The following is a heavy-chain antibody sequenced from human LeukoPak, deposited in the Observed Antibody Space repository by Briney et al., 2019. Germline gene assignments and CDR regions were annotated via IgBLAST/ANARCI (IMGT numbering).Heavy chain of an antibody. J-gene: IGHJ5*02. Sequence: SETLSLTCTVSGGSISSDYWSWIRQPPGKRLEWIGYIDNSGNTNYNPSLKSRVTISVDTPKNQFSLRLSSVTAADTAVYYCATSTGTIYTWFDPWGQGTLVTVSS. CDR1: GGSISSDY. CDR2: IDNSGNT. V-gene: IGHV4-59*01. CDR3: ATSTGTIYTWFDP. D-gene: IGHD1-1*01.